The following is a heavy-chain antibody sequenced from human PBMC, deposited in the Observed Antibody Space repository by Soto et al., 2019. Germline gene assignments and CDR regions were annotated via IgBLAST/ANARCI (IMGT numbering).Heavy chain of an antibody. CDR2: IIPILGSA. J-gene: IGHJ4*01. CDR1: GGTFSRYT. D-gene: IGHD3-22*01. Sequence: SVKVSCKASGGTFSRYTFCWVRQAPGQGLEWMGRIIPILGSADYAQNFHGRVTITADKSTSTAYMELNSLRSEDTAIYYCAIPDYNDRSPYYSDYWGQ. CDR3: AIPDYNDRSPYYSDY. V-gene: IGHV1-69*08.